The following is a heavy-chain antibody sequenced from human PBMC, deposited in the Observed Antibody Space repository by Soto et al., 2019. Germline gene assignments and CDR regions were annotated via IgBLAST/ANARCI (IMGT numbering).Heavy chain of an antibody. D-gene: IGHD3-10*01. J-gene: IGHJ6*02. CDR2: ISASGVST. V-gene: IGHV3-23*01. CDR1: GFTFSSFA. CDR3: AKVEVFVGSGSYYNEDYTSLMDA. Sequence: GGSLRLSCAASGFTFSSFAMSWVRQAPGKGLEWVSGISASGVSTYYTDSVKGQFTISRDNSRNTLYLQMNSLRAEDTAVYYCAKVEVFVGSGSYYNEDYTSLMDARAQRSTVPVSS.